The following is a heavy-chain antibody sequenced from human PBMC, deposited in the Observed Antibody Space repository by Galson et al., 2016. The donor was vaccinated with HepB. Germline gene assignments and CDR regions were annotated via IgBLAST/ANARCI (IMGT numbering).Heavy chain of an antibody. CDR2: FDPEEGGP. V-gene: IGHV1-24*01. J-gene: IGHJ4*02. CDR3: ATDLNDACNVAFDY. Sequence: SVKVSCKVSGYNLTELSMHWVRQAPGKGLEWMGGFDPEEGGPIYAHKFRDRVTLTEDKSTDTGYLELSSLKFEDTAMYYCATDLNDACNVAFDYWGQGTLVIVSS. D-gene: IGHD1-1*01. CDR1: GYNLTELS.